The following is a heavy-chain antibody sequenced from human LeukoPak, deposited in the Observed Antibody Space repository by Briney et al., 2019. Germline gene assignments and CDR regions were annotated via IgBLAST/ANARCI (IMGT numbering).Heavy chain of an antibody. J-gene: IGHJ4*02. CDR1: GLTFDVYA. D-gene: IGHD3-10*01. V-gene: IGHV3-9*01. CDR3: AKGDHYYGSGNFDY. Sequence: PGGSLRLSCAASGLTFDVYAMHWVRQAPGKGLEWVSGISWNSGSIGYADSVKGRFTISRDNAKNSLYLQMNSLRAEDTALYYCAKGDHYYGSGNFDYWGQGTLVTVSS. CDR2: ISWNSGSI.